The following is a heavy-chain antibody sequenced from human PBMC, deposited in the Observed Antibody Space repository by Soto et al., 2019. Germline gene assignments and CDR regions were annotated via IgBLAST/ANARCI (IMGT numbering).Heavy chain of an antibody. D-gene: IGHD5-12*01. Sequence: PGKGLEWVSAISGSGTTTYYADSVKGRFTISKDNSKNTLYLQMDSLRAEDTAVYYCAKDQYSGYWSIDYWGQGTLVTVSS. V-gene: IGHV3-23*01. CDR3: AKDQYSGYWSIDY. CDR2: ISGSGTTT. J-gene: IGHJ4*02.